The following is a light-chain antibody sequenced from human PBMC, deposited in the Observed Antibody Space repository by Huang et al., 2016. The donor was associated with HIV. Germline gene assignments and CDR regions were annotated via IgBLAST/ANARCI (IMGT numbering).Light chain of an antibody. CDR2: DAS. CDR1: QSVRSN. J-gene: IGKJ3*01. Sequence: EIVMTQSPGTLSVSPGERATLSCRASQSVRSNLACYQQKPGQAPRRLIYDASTRATGVPARFSGSGSGTQFTLSISSLQSEDFAVYYCQQYDNWPPFTFGPGTKVEIK. V-gene: IGKV3-15*01. CDR3: QQYDNWPPFT.